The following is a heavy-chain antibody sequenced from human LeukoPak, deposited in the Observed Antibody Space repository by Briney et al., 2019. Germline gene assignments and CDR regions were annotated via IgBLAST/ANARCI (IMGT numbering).Heavy chain of an antibody. D-gene: IGHD1-26*01. V-gene: IGHV3-20*04. CDR3: AKVSGSSEYFQH. Sequence: GGSLRLSCAASGFTFDDYGMSWVRQAPGKGLEWVSGINWNGGSTGYADSVKGRFTISRDNAKNSLYLQMNSLRAEDTALYYCAKVSGSSEYFQHWGQGTLVTVSS. J-gene: IGHJ1*01. CDR2: INWNGGST. CDR1: GFTFDDYG.